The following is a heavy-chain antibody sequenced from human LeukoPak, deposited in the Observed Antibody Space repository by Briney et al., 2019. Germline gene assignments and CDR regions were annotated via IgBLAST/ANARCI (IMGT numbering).Heavy chain of an antibody. Sequence: PSETLSLTCTVSGGSISSSSYYWGWIRQPPGKGLEWIGSIYYSRSTYYNPSLKSRVTISVDTSKNQFSLKLSSVTAADTAVYYCASSSGSFPDYWGQGTLVTVSS. CDR1: GGSISSSSYY. D-gene: IGHD1-26*01. CDR3: ASSSGSFPDY. J-gene: IGHJ4*02. CDR2: IYYSRST. V-gene: IGHV4-39*01.